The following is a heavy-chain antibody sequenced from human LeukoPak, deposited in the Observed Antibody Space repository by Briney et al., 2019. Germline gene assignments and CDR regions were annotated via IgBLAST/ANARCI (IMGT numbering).Heavy chain of an antibody. V-gene: IGHV3-66*01. CDR2: IYTGGST. CDR1: GFTVSSNF. J-gene: IGHJ5*02. D-gene: IGHD5-24*01. CDR3: AREPFRLATIGDNWFDP. Sequence: GGSLRLSCAASGFTVSSNFMSWVRQAPGKGLEWVSVIYTGGSTYYAESVEGRFTISRDISKNTVYLQMNRLRAEDTAVYYCAREPFRLATIGDNWFDPWGQGTLVTVSS.